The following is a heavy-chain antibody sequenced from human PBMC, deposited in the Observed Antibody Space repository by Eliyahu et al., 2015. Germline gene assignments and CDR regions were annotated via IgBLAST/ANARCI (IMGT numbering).Heavy chain of an antibody. Sequence: QVQLVQSGAEVKKPGASVTVSCWASGVSLTDHTFHWVRQAPGQGLEWMGWSHPNPGGTNFAPNFRGWVTMTRGTSMITAYMELSGLKSDDTAVYFCATQAKDLLFTPFDYWGQGTLVTVSS. J-gene: IGHJ4*02. V-gene: IGHV1-2*04. CDR3: ATQAKDLLFTPFDY. D-gene: IGHD3/OR15-3a*01. CDR2: SHPNPGGT. CDR1: GVSLTDHT.